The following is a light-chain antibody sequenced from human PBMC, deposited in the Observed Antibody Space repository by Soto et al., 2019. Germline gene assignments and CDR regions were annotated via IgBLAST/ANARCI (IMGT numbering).Light chain of an antibody. Sequence: DIQMTQSPSTLSASVGDRVTITCRASQSVNSFVAWYQQRPGKAPNLLIYDASSLESGVPSRFSGSGSGTEFTLTIISLQPDDFATYYCQQYTSYSRTFGQGTKVDIK. V-gene: IGKV1-5*01. CDR2: DAS. CDR1: QSVNSF. J-gene: IGKJ1*01. CDR3: QQYTSYSRT.